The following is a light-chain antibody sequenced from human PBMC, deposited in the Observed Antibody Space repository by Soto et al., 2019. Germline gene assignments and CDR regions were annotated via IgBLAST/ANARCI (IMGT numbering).Light chain of an antibody. V-gene: IGLV7-46*01. J-gene: IGLJ2*01. CDR1: TGAVTSNHH. CDR3: LLSYNAARV. CDR2: DTS. Sequence: QAVVTQAPSLTVSPGGTVTLTCGSSTGAVTSNHHPYWFQQKAGQAPRTLIYDTSNKHSRTPARFSGSLLGDKAALTLSGAQPEDEAQYYCLLSYNAARVFGGGTKLTVL.